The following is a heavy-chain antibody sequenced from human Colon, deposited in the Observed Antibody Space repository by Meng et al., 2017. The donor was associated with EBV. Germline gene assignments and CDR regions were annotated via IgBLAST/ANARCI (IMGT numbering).Heavy chain of an antibody. J-gene: IGHJ4*02. CDR3: ARAWGYCSSGSCRTG. Sequence: QGQLQQGGGGLLKPSETLSLTCAVDGGPSSNFYWSWIRQPPGKGLEWIGEMNQSGSTNYNPSLKSRVTISVDASKNQFSLKLSSVTAADTAVYYCARAWGYCSSGSCRTGWGQGTLVTVSS. CDR2: MNQSGST. V-gene: IGHV4-34*01. CDR1: GGPSSNFY. D-gene: IGHD2-15*01.